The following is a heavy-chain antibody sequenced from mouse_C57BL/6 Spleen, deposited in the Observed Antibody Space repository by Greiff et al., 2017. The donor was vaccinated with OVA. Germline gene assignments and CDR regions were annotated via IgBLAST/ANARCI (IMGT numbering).Heavy chain of an antibody. CDR1: GYAFSSYW. D-gene: IGHD1-2*01. CDR2: IYPGDGDT. J-gene: IGHJ2*01. V-gene: IGHV1-80*01. CDR3: ARGPAGSYFDY. Sequence: VKLMESGAELVKPGASVKISCKASGYAFSSYWMNWVKQRPGKGLEWIGQIYPGDGDTNYNGKFKGKATLTADKSSSTAYMQLSSLTSEDSAVYFCARGPAGSYFDYWGQGTTLTVSS.